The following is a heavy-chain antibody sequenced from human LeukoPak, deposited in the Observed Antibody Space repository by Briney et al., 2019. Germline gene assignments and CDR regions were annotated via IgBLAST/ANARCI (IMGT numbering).Heavy chain of an antibody. CDR2: ISSSSSTI. D-gene: IGHD3-3*02. V-gene: IGHV3-48*02. CDR3: TRNAFFDL. Sequence: GGSLRLSCAASGFTFSHYSVNWVRQAPGKGLEWVSYISSSSSTIYYADSVKGRFTISRDSAKNSLYLQMNSLRDEDTAVYYCTRNAFFDLWGRGTLVTVSS. J-gene: IGHJ2*01. CDR1: GFTFSHYS.